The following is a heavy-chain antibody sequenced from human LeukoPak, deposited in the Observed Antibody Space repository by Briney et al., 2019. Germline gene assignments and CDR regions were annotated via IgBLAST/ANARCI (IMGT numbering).Heavy chain of an antibody. CDR3: VRLHYYDASLRPL. CDR1: GGFISNNNYY. Sequence: SETLSLTCTVSGGFISNNNYYWVWIPQTPGKGLDWIVRIYDSERNYYNPSVNGRITISMATSNTQYSLMFSTVTAANTAAFYCVRLHYYDASLRPLWGQGTQVIVSS. CDR2: IYDSERN. D-gene: IGHD3-16*01. V-gene: IGHV4-39*01. J-gene: IGHJ4*02.